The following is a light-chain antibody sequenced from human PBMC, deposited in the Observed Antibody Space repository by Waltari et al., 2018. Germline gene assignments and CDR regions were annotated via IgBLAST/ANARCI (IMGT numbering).Light chain of an antibody. CDR1: RNLLYSPNNKDF. CDR3: QQYYDTPYT. Sequence: DIVMTQSPDSLVVSLGERATINCTSIRNLLYSPNNKDFLAWYQQKPGQPPKLLIYWASTRESGVPDRFTGSGSGTDFSLTISSLQAEDVAVYYCQQYYDTPYTFGQGTKLEIK. J-gene: IGKJ2*01. V-gene: IGKV4-1*01. CDR2: WAS.